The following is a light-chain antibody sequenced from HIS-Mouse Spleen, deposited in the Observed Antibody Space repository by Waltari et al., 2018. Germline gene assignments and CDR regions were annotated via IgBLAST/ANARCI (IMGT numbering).Light chain of an antibody. Sequence: SYELTQPPSVSVSPGQPARITCSGDALPTKYAYWYQQKSGQAPVRVIYEDSKRPSGIPERFSGSSSGTMATLTISGAQVEDEADYYCYSTDSSGNHRVFGGGTKLTVL. CDR3: YSTDSSGNHRV. V-gene: IGLV3-10*01. CDR1: ALPTKY. CDR2: EDS. J-gene: IGLJ2*01.